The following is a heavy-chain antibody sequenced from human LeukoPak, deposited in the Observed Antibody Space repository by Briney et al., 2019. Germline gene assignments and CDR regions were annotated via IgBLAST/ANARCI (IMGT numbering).Heavy chain of an antibody. V-gene: IGHV1-18*01. Sequence: ASVKVSCKASGYTFTSYGISWVRQAPGQGLEWMGWISAYNGNTNYAQKLQGRVTMTTDTSTSTAYMELRSPRSDDTAVYYCARETYCTNGVCYPSPLSYWGQGTLVTVSS. CDR3: ARETYCTNGVCYPSPLSY. J-gene: IGHJ4*02. D-gene: IGHD2-8*01. CDR2: ISAYNGNT. CDR1: GYTFTSYG.